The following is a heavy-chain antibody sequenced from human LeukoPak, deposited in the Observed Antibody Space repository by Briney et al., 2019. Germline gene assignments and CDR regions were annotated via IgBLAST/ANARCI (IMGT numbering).Heavy chain of an antibody. J-gene: IGHJ3*02. CDR1: GFTFSHYS. D-gene: IGHD3-16*01. V-gene: IGHV3-48*02. CDR2: IGSSTSAI. CDR3: AKDRTSSMMDFDALDT. Sequence: GGSLRLSCAASGFTFSHYSMNWVRQAPGKGLEWVSFIGSSTSAIYYADSVKGRFTIARDNARNSLYLQMNSLRDEDTAVYYCAKDRTSSMMDFDALDTWGQGTMVTVSS.